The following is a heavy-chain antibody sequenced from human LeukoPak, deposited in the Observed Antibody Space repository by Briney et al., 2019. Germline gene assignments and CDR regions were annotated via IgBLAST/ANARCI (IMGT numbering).Heavy chain of an antibody. V-gene: IGHV1-69*04. D-gene: IGHD5-24*01. J-gene: IGHJ4*02. CDR1: GGTFSSYA. CDR3: ARSRLEGDGYNYDY. CDR2: IIPILGIS. Sequence: SVKVSCKASGGTFSSYAISWVRQAPGQGLEWMGRIIPILGISNYAQKFPGRVTITADKSTSTAYMELSSLRSEDTAMYYCARSRLEGDGYNYDYWGQGTLVTISS.